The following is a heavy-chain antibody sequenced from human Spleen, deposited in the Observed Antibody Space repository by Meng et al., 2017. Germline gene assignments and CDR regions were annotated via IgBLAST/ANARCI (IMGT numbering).Heavy chain of an antibody. J-gene: IGHJ4*02. CDR2: MNPNSGNT. CDR3: LVGHRGWFRH. Sequence: ASVKVSCKASGYTFTGYYMHWVRQATGQGLEWMGWMNPNSGNTGYAQKFQGRVTMTRNTSISTAYMELSSLRSEDTAVYYCLVGHRGWFRHWGQGTLVTVSS. D-gene: IGHD6-19*01. CDR1: GYTFTGYY. V-gene: IGHV1-8*02.